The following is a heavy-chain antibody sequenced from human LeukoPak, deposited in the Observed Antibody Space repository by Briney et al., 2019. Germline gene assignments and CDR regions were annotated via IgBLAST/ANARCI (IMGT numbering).Heavy chain of an antibody. CDR3: ARDLDYYGSGSFPSC. Sequence: ASVKVSCKASGYTFSSYSMNWVRQAPGKGLEWVSSISSSSSYIYYADSVKGRFTISRDNAKNSLYLQMNSLRAEDTAVYYCARDLDYYGSGSFPSCWGQGTLVTVSS. CDR1: GYTFSSYS. D-gene: IGHD3-10*01. J-gene: IGHJ4*02. CDR2: ISSSSSYI. V-gene: IGHV3-21*01.